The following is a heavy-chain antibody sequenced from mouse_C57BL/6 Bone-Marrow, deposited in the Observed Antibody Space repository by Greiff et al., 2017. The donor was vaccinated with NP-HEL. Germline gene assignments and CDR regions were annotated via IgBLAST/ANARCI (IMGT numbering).Heavy chain of an antibody. V-gene: IGHV5-12*01. D-gene: IGHD2-2*01. CDR1: GFTFSDYY. CDR2: ISNGGGST. CDR3: ARHGRGYDTWFAY. Sequence: EVQVVESGGGLVQPGGSLKLSCAASGFTFSDYYMYWVRQTPEKRLEWVAYISNGGGSTYYPDTVKGRFTISRDNAKNTLYLQMSRLKSEDTAMYYCARHGRGYDTWFAYWGQGTLVTVSA. J-gene: IGHJ3*01.